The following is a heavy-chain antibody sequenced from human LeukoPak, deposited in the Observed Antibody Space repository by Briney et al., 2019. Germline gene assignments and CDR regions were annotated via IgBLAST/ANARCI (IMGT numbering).Heavy chain of an antibody. J-gene: IGHJ5*02. CDR2: INACNGNT. CDR3: ARASLLWFGELSSWFDP. D-gene: IGHD3-10*01. V-gene: IGHV1-3*01. Sequence: ASVKVSCKASGYTFTSYAMHWVRQAPGQRLEWMGWINACNGNTKYSQKFQGRVTITRDTSASTAYMELSSLRSEDTAVYYCARASLLWFGELSSWFDPWGQGTLVTVSS. CDR1: GYTFTSYA.